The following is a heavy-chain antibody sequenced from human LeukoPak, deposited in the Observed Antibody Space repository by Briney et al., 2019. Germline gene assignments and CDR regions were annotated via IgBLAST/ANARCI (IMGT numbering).Heavy chain of an antibody. CDR2: TYYSGST. Sequence: KPSETLSLTCTVTGDSISSGANYWGWIRQHPGKGLEWIGHTYYSGSTYYNPSLKSRVTISADTSKNQFSLKLSSVTAADTALYFCASTGYCSDTSCYPFDYWGQGILVTVSS. CDR1: GDSISSGANY. CDR3: ASTGYCSDTSCYPFDY. V-gene: IGHV4-31*03. J-gene: IGHJ4*02. D-gene: IGHD2-2*01.